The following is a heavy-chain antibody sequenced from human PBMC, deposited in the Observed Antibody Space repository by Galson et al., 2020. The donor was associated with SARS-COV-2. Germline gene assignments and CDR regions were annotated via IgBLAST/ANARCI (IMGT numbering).Heavy chain of an antibody. Sequence: YYADSVKGRFTISRDNSKNTLYLQMNSLRAEDTAVYYCAKDFPDIVVVPAAMRGHDAFDIWGQGTMVTVSS. D-gene: IGHD2-2*01. CDR3: AKDFPDIVVVPAAMRGHDAFDI. J-gene: IGHJ3*02. V-gene: IGHV3-23*01.